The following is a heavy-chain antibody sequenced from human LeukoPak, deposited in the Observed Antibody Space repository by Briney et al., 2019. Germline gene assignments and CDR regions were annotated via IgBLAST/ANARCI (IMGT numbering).Heavy chain of an antibody. CDR3: ARGGGAAADYSYYYMDV. Sequence: ASVKVSCKASGYTFTSYGITWVRQAPGQGLEWMGLISAYNGNTNYAHKLQGRVTMTTDTSTSTAYMELRSLRSDDTAVYYCARGGGAAADYSYYYMDVWGKGTTVTVSS. D-gene: IGHD6-13*01. CDR2: ISAYNGNT. J-gene: IGHJ6*03. V-gene: IGHV1-18*01. CDR1: GYTFTSYG.